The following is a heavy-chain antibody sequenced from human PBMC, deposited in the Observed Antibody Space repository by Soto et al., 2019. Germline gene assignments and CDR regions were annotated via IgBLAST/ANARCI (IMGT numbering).Heavy chain of an antibody. J-gene: IGHJ6*02. V-gene: IGHV4-34*01. CDR2: INHSGST. Sequence: SETLSLTCAVYGGSFSGYYWSWIRQPPGKGLEWIGEINHSGSTNYNPSLKSRVTISVDTSKNQFSLKLSSVTAADTAVYYCARLDYSNYGGYYYYYGMDVWGQGTTVTVSS. CDR3: ARLDYSNYGGYYYYYGMDV. CDR1: GGSFSGYY. D-gene: IGHD4-4*01.